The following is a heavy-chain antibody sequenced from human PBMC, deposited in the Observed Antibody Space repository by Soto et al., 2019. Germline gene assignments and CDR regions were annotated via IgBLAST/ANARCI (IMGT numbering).Heavy chain of an antibody. V-gene: IGHV3-30*18. J-gene: IGHJ4*02. Sequence: PGGSLRLSCAPSGFTFSSYGIHWVRQAPGKGLEWVALISYDGSDKYYADSVKGRFTISRDNSKNTLYLQMNSLRAEDTVVYYCAKDQYSSTPSRIDFWGQGTLVTVSS. CDR1: GFTFSSYG. D-gene: IGHD6-13*01. CDR2: ISYDGSDK. CDR3: AKDQYSSTPSRIDF.